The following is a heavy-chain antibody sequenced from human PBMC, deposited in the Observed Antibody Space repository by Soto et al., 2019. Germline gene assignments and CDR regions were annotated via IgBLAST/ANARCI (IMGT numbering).Heavy chain of an antibody. CDR1: GGSISSSIYY. CDR2: IYYSGST. Sequence: QLQLPESGPGLVKPSETLYLTCTVSGGSISSSIYYWGWISQPPGKGLEWIGSIYYSGSTYYNPSLKSRVTISVDTSKNQFSLKLSSVTAADTAVYYCARQNYDFSRPYYYGMDVWGQGTTVTVSS. J-gene: IGHJ6*02. D-gene: IGHD3-3*01. CDR3: ARQNYDFSRPYYYGMDV. V-gene: IGHV4-39*01.